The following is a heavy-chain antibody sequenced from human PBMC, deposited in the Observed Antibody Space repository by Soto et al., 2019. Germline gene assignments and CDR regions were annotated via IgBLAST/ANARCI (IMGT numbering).Heavy chain of an antibody. CDR2: MNPNSGNT. Sequence: QVQLVQSGAEVKKPGASVKVSCKASGYTFTSYDINWVRQATGQGLEWMGWMNPNSGNTGYAQKFQGRVTMTRNTSISTAYMELSSLRSEDTAVYYCARVRGSWSGYYTFQTPLLDYWGQGTLVTVSS. J-gene: IGHJ4*02. CDR3: ARVRGSWSGYYTFQTPLLDY. V-gene: IGHV1-8*01. CDR1: GYTFTSYD. D-gene: IGHD3-3*01.